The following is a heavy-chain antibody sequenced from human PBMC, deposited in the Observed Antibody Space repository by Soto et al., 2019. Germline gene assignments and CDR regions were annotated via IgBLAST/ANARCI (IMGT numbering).Heavy chain of an antibody. CDR2: IYHSGST. V-gene: IGHV4-4*02. J-gene: IGHJ4*02. Sequence: GTLALTCAVSGGSISSSNWWSCVRQAPGKGLEWIGEIYHSGSTNYNPSLKSRVTISVDKSKNQFSLKLSSVTAADTAVYYCARALGVPARRDGYIGTFDYWGQGTLVTVSS. D-gene: IGHD5-12*01. CDR3: ARALGVPARRDGYIGTFDY. CDR1: GGSISSSNW.